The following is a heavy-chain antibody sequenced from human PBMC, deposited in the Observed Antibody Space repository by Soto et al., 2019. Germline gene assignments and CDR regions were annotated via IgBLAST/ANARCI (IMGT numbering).Heavy chain of an antibody. CDR1: GFTFSHQT. D-gene: IGHD2-15*01. Sequence: GGSLRLSCSASGFTFSHQTMYWVRQAPGKGLEYVSAIGLTGGGAYYADSVKGRFTISRDNSKSKLFLEMTSLRPDDTASYYCVNDIHTPEWCWGHGTLVTVAS. J-gene: IGHJ4*01. V-gene: IGHV3-64D*06. CDR3: VNDIHTPEWC. CDR2: IGLTGGGA.